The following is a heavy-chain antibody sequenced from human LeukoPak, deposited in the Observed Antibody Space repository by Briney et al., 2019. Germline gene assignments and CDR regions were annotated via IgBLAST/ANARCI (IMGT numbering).Heavy chain of an antibody. D-gene: IGHD1-20*01. CDR1: GYSISSGYY. CDR3: ARDPYNWNPVYCFDY. Sequence: SETLSLTCTVSGYSISSGYYWGWIRQPPGKGLEWIGSIYHSGSTYYNPSLKSRVTISVDTSKNQFSLKLNSVTAADTAVYYCARDPYNWNPVYCFDYWGQGTLVTVSS. J-gene: IGHJ4*02. CDR2: IYHSGST. V-gene: IGHV4-38-2*02.